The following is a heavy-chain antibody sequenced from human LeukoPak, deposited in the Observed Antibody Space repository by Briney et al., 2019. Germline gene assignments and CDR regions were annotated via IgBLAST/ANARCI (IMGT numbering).Heavy chain of an antibody. CDR2: ISYDGSNK. V-gene: IGHV3-30-3*01. CDR1: GFTFSSYA. CDR3: AKDQIQSRITMVRGAGFKFDY. J-gene: IGHJ4*02. Sequence: GGSLRLSCAASGFTFSSYAMHWVRQAPGKGLEWVAVISYDGSNKYYADSVKGRFTISRDNSKNTLYLQMNSLRAEDTAVYYCAKDQIQSRITMVRGAGFKFDYWGQGTLVTVSS. D-gene: IGHD3-10*01.